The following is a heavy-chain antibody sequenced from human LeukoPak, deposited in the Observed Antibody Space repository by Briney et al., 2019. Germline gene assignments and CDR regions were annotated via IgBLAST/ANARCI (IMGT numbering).Heavy chain of an antibody. V-gene: IGHV3-21*01. CDR3: ARATNLLVRGYDAFDF. J-gene: IGHJ3*01. CDR2: IFPSGGEI. CDR1: GFTFSTFA. Sequence: GGSLRLSCAASGFTFSTFAMIWVRQPPGKGLEWVSTIFPSGGEIHYADSVRGRFTISRDNAKKSLYLQMNSLRAEDTAMYYCARATNLLVRGYDAFDFCGQGTMVTVSS. D-gene: IGHD3-10*01.